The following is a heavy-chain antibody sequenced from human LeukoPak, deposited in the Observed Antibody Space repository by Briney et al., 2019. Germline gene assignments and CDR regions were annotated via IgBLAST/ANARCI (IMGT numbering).Heavy chain of an antibody. V-gene: IGHV4-4*02. J-gene: IGHJ4*02. D-gene: IGHD3-10*01. CDR1: GGSISSSNW. Sequence: PSETLSLTCAVSGGSISSSNWWSWVRQPPGKGLEWIGEIYHSGSTNYNPSLKSRVTISVDTSKNQFSLKLSSVTAADTAVYYCARVTMVRGKTFDYWGQGTLVTVSS. CDR3: ARVTMVRGKTFDY. CDR2: IYHSGST.